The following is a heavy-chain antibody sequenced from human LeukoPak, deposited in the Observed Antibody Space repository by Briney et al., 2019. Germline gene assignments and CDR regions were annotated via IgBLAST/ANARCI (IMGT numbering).Heavy chain of an antibody. Sequence: PSETLSLTCTVSGGSISNGDYYWGWIRQPPGKGLEWIGSIYYSGSTYYNPSLKSRVTISVDTSKNQFSLKLSSVTAADTAVYYCARHRDSSPDAFDIWGQGTMVTVSS. CDR2: IYYSGST. V-gene: IGHV4-39*01. J-gene: IGHJ3*02. CDR3: ARHRDSSPDAFDI. CDR1: GGSISNGDYY. D-gene: IGHD3-22*01.